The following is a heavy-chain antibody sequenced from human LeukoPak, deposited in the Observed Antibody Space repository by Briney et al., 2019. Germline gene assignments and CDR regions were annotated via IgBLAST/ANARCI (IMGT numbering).Heavy chain of an antibody. V-gene: IGHV3-23*01. J-gene: IGHJ6*03. CDR1: GFTFSSYG. Sequence: GGSLRLSCAASGFTFSSYGMSWVRQAPGKGLEWVSAISGSGGSTYYADSVKGRFTISRDNSKNTLYLQMNSLRAEDTAVYYCAKDAVAGGIYYYYMDVWGKGTTVTISS. CDR3: AKDAVAGGIYYYYMDV. CDR2: ISGSGGST. D-gene: IGHD6-19*01.